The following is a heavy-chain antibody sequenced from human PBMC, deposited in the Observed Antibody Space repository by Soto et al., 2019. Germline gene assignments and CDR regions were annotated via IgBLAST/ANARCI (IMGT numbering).Heavy chain of an antibody. CDR1: GFTFSSYA. CDR2: ISGSGGST. D-gene: IGHD1-26*01. J-gene: IGHJ4*02. Sequence: SGGSLRLSCAASGFTFSSYAMSWVRQAPGKGLEWVSAISGSGGSTYYADSVKGRFTISRDNSKNTLYLQMNSLRAEDTAVYYCAKDLYSGSYYPVFDCWGQGTLVTVSS. CDR3: AKDLYSGSYYPVFDC. V-gene: IGHV3-23*01.